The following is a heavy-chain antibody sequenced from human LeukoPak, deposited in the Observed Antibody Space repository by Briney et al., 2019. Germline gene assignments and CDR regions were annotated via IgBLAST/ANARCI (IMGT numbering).Heavy chain of an antibody. D-gene: IGHD3-3*01. V-gene: IGHV3-23*01. J-gene: IGHJ3*02. CDR1: GFTFSSSA. Sequence: PGGSLRLSCAASGFTFSSSAMSWVRQVPGKGLEWVSAISGSGGSTYYADSVKGRFTISRDNSKNTLYLQMNSLRAEDTAVYYCAKGPFLEWSSDDAFDIWGQGTMVTVSS. CDR2: ISGSGGST. CDR3: AKGPFLEWSSDDAFDI.